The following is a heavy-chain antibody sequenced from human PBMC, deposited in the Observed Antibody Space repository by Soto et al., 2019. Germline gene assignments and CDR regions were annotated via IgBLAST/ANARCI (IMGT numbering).Heavy chain of an antibody. CDR2: IWYDGSNK. Sequence: VGSLRLSCAASGFTFSSYGMHWVRQAPGKGLEWVAVIWYDGSNKYYADSVKGRFTISRDNSKNTLYLQMNSLRAEDTAVYYCAREDKLERQVDYWGQGTLVTVSS. D-gene: IGHD1-1*01. V-gene: IGHV3-33*01. CDR1: GFTFSSYG. CDR3: AREDKLERQVDY. J-gene: IGHJ4*02.